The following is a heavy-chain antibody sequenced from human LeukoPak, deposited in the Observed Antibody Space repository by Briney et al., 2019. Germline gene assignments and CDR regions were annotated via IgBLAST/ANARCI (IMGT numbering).Heavy chain of an antibody. D-gene: IGHD4-17*01. Sequence: GGSLRLSCAASGFTFSDYYMSWIRQAPGKGLEWVSYISSSGSTIYYADSVKGRFTISRNNAKNSLYPQMTSLRAEDTAVYYCARALGDYVSYYYYGMDVWGQGTTVTVSS. CDR3: ARALGDYVSYYYYGMDV. V-gene: IGHV3-11*01. J-gene: IGHJ6*02. CDR1: GFTFSDYY. CDR2: ISSSGSTI.